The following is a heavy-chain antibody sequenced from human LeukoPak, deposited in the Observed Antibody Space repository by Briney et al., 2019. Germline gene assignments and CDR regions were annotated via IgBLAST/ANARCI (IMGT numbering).Heavy chain of an antibody. J-gene: IGHJ4*02. Sequence: KPSETLSLTCTVSDDSISDYYRGWIRQPPGKGLEWVGYFHNSGTSTYNPSLKSRVTISADTSKNQFSLKLNSLTTADTAVYYCTRGAGWLIDYWGQGILVTVSS. V-gene: IGHV4-59*01. CDR3: TRGAGWLIDY. D-gene: IGHD3-16*01. CDR2: FHNSGTS. CDR1: DDSISDYY.